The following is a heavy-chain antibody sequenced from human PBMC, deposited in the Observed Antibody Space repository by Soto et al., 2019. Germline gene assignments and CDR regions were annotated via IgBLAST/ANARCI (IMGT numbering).Heavy chain of an antibody. CDR2: IIPIFGTA. Sequence: QVQLVQSGAEVKKPGSSVKVSCKASGGTSSSYAISWVRQAPGQGLEWMGGIIPIFGTANYAQKFQGRVTITADESTSTAYMELSSLRSEDTAVYYCARDPVIYYGSGSYAYFDYWGQGTLVTVSS. CDR1: GGTSSSYA. J-gene: IGHJ4*02. D-gene: IGHD3-10*01. V-gene: IGHV1-69*01. CDR3: ARDPVIYYGSGSYAYFDY.